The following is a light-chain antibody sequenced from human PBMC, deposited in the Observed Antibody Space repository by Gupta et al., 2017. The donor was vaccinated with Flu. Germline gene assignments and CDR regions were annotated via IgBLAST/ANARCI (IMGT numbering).Light chain of an antibody. CDR2: EIS. J-gene: IGLJ2*01. CDR3: TSYTTSNTWV. CDR1: SSDVGDDNY. Sequence: QSSLPQPAARSGCPGRSISISCSATSSDVGDDNYVSWCQQHPGKAPKLLIYEISKRPSGVSNRFSGSKSGKTASLTISVLQAENEADYFCTSYTTSNTWVFGGGTKLTVL. V-gene: IGLV2-14*01.